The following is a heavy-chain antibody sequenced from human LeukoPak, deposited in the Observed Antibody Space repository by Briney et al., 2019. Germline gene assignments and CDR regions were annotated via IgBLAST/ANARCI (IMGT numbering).Heavy chain of an antibody. CDR1: GGSISSYY. CDR2: IYYSGST. D-gene: IGHD5-24*01. J-gene: IGHJ6*03. V-gene: IGHV4-59*12. CDR3: ARVGFDGYNKNYYMDV. Sequence: TSETLSLTCTVSGGSISSYYWSWIRQPPGKGLEWIGYIYYSGSTNYNPSLKSRVTISVDRSKNQFSLKLSSVTAADTAVYYCARVGFDGYNKNYYMDVWGKGTTVTVSS.